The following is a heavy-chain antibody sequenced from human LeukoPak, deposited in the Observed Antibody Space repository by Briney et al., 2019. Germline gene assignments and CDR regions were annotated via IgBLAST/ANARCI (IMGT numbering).Heavy chain of an antibody. V-gene: IGHV3-7*01. J-gene: IGHJ3*02. CDR2: IKQDGSEK. D-gene: IGHD3-22*01. CDR1: GFTFSSYW. Sequence: PGGSLRLSCAASGFTFSSYWMSWVRQPPGKGLEWVANIKQDGSEKYYVDSVKGRFTISRDNAKNSLYLQMNSLRAEDTAVYYCASRDYYDSSGYHDAFDIWGQGTMVTVSS. CDR3: ASRDYYDSSGYHDAFDI.